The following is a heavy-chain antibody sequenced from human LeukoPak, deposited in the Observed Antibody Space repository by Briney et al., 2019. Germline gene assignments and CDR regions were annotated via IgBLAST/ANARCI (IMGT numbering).Heavy chain of an antibody. CDR1: GFAFHNYA. V-gene: IGHV3-43*02. D-gene: IGHD5/OR15-5a*01. CDR2: TSGDGITT. Sequence: GGSLRLSCAASGFAFHNYAIHWVRQAPGKGLEWVSLTSGDGITTYFADSVKGRFTISRDNSKSSLFLQMNSLRTEDTALYYCARDHVYGGADYWGQGTLVTVSS. CDR3: ARDHVYGGADY. J-gene: IGHJ4*02.